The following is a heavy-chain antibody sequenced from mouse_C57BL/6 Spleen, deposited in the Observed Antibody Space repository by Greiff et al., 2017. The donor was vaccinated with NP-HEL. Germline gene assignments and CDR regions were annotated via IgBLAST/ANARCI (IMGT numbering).Heavy chain of an antibody. D-gene: IGHD2-3*01. J-gene: IGHJ2*01. CDR1: GYTFTSYW. V-gene: IGHV1-64*01. CDR2: IHPNSGST. Sequence: QVQLQQPGAELVKPGASVKLSCKASGYTFTSYWMHWVKQRPGQGLEWIGMIHPNSGSTNYNEKFKSKATLTVDKSSSTAYMQLSSLTSEDSAVYYCAREEDGYYPYYFDYWGQGTTLTVAS. CDR3: AREEDGYYPYYFDY.